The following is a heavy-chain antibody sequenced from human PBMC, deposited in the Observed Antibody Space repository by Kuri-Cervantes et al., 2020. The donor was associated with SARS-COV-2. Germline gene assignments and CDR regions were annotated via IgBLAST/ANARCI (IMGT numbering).Heavy chain of an antibody. J-gene: IGHJ3*02. CDR2: INPNSGGT. CDR3: ARPTPFRRLVVISQGWAFDI. D-gene: IGHD3-22*01. V-gene: IGHV1-2*04. Sequence: ASVKVSCKASGYTFTGYYMHWVRQAPGQGLEWMGWINPNSGGTNYAQKFQGWVTMTRDTSISTVYMELSRLRSDDTAVYYCARPTPFRRLVVISQGWAFDIWGQGTMVTVSS. CDR1: GYTFTGYY.